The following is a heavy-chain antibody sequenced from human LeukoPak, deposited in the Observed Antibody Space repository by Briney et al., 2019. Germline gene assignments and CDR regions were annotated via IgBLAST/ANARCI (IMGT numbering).Heavy chain of an antibody. J-gene: IGHJ3*02. CDR2: INWNGGST. Sequence: GGSLRLSCAASGFTFDDYGMSWVRQAPGKGLEWVSGINWNGGSTGYADSVKGRFTISRDNAKNSLYLQMNSLRAEDTALYYCARYRFVVGATDSFDIWGQGTMVTVSS. CDR1: GFTFDDYG. D-gene: IGHD1-26*01. V-gene: IGHV3-20*04. CDR3: ARYRFVVGATDSFDI.